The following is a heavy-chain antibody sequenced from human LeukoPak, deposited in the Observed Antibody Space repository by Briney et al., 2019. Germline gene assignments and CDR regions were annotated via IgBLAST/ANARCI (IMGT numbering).Heavy chain of an antibody. J-gene: IGHJ4*02. CDR2: IKHDGSEE. D-gene: IGHD5-12*01. V-gene: IGHV3-7*01. CDR3: AREWDSGSSSIDY. CDR1: GFTFSNYW. Sequence: GGSLRLSFAASGFTFSNYWMTWVRLAPGKGLEWVANIKHDGSEESYVDSVKGRFTISRDNAKNSLYLQMNSLRAEDTAIYYCAREWDSGSSSIDYWGPGILVTVSS.